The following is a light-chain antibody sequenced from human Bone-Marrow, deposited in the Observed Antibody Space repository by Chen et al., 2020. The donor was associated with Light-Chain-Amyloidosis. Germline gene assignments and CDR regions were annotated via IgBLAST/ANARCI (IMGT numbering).Light chain of an antibody. V-gene: IGLV3-21*02. J-gene: IGLJ3*02. CDR1: NIGSTS. CDR3: QVWDRSSDRPV. Sequence: SYVLTQPPSVSVAPGQKATNACGGNNIGSTSVHWYQQTPVQAPLLVVYDDSDRPSGIPERLSGSNSGNTATLTISRVEAGDEADYYCQVWDRSSDRPVFGGGTKLTVL. CDR2: DDS.